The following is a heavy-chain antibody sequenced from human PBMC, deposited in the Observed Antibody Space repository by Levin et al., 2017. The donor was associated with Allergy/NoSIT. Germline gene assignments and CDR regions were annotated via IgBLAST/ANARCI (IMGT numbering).Heavy chain of an antibody. CDR2: ISSSSSYI. Sequence: GESLKISCAASGFTFSSYSMNWVRQAPGKGLEWVSSISSSSSYIYYADSVKGRFTISRDNAKNSLYLQMNSLRAEDTAVYYCARVIAARPRYYYYGMDVWGQGTTVTVSS. V-gene: IGHV3-21*01. CDR3: ARVIAARPRYYYYGMDV. CDR1: GFTFSSYS. D-gene: IGHD6-6*01. J-gene: IGHJ6*02.